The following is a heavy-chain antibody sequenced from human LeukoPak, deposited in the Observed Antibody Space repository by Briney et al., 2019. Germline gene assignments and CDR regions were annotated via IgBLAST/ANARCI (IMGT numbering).Heavy chain of an antibody. Sequence: SETLSLTCTVSGGSISSSSYYWGWIRQPPGKGLEWIGSIYYSGSTYYNPSLKSRVTISVDTSKNQFSLKLSSVTAADTAVYYCARDVGELRGYNWFDPWGQGTLVTVSS. CDR2: IYYSGST. V-gene: IGHV4-39*02. CDR1: GGSISSSSYY. D-gene: IGHD1-7*01. CDR3: ARDVGELRGYNWFDP. J-gene: IGHJ5*02.